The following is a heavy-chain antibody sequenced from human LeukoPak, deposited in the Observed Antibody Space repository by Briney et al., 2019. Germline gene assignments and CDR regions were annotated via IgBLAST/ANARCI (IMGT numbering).Heavy chain of an antibody. V-gene: IGHV1-69*05. CDR1: GGTFSSYA. J-gene: IGHJ6*03. CDR3: ARDGGYDPVTYYYYYYYMDV. CDR2: IIPIFGTA. Sequence: EASVKVSCKASGGTFSSYAISWVRQAPGQGLEWMGGIIPIFGTANYAQKFQGRVTITTDESTSTAYMELSSLRSEDTAVYYCARDGGYDPVTYYYYYYYMDVWGKGTTVTVSS. D-gene: IGHD5-12*01.